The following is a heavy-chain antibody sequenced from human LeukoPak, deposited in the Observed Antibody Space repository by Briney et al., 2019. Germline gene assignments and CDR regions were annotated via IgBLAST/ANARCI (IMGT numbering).Heavy chain of an antibody. J-gene: IGHJ5*02. Sequence: SETLSLTCTVSGGSISSTSYYWGWIRQPPGKGLEWISTIHCSGSTYYNPYLKGRVTISVDTSKNQFSLRLTSATAADTAVYYCVRHDSWNNDNWFDPWGQGTLVTVFS. D-gene: IGHD1/OR15-1a*01. CDR2: IHCSGST. V-gene: IGHV4-39*01. CDR1: GGSISSTSYY. CDR3: VRHDSWNNDNWFDP.